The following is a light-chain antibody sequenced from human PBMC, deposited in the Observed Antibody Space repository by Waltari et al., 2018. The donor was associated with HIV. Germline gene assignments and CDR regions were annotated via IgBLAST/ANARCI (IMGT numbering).Light chain of an antibody. V-gene: IGKV1-39*01. CDR1: QSININ. CDR3: QQSYTTSLT. J-gene: IGKJ3*01. Sequence: DIQMTQSPSSLSASIGDRVTITCRARQSININLNWYQQKPGKAPKLLIYTASSLQSGFPSRFSCSGSGTDFTLTISNLQPEDYATYYCQQSYTTSLTFGPGTKVDIK. CDR2: TAS.